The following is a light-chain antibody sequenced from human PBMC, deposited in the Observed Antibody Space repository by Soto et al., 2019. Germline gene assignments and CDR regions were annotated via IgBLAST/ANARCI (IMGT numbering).Light chain of an antibody. V-gene: IGKV1-5*01. J-gene: IGKJ1*01. CDR2: DAS. CDR3: QQYSSYWT. Sequence: DIQMTQSPSTLSASVGDRVTITCRASQSITTWLAWYQQKPGKAPKLLIYDASKLEIGVPSRFSGSGSGTEFTLTISSLQPDDFASYDCQQYSSYWTFGQGTKVDIK. CDR1: QSITTW.